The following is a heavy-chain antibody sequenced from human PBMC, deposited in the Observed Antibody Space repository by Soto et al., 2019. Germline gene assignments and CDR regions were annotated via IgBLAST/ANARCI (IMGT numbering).Heavy chain of an antibody. CDR3: AGTLGDILTGYYIMYAFDI. CDR1: GGSISSSSYY. V-gene: IGHV4-39*01. D-gene: IGHD3-9*01. CDR2: IYYSGST. J-gene: IGHJ3*02. Sequence: SETLSLTCTVSGGSISSSSYYWGWIRQPPGKGLEWIGSIYYSGSTYYNPSLKSRVTISVDTSKNQFSLKLSSVTAADTAVYYCAGTLGDILTGYYIMYAFDIWGQGTMVTVSS.